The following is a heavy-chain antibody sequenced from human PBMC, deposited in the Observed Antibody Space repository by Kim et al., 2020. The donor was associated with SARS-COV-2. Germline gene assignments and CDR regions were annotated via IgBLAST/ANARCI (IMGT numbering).Heavy chain of an antibody. CDR1: GYTFTGYY. V-gene: IGHV1-2*02. CDR2: INPNSGGT. Sequence: ASVKVSCKASGYTFTGYYMHWVRQAPGQGLEWMGWINPNSGGTNYAQKFQGRVTMTRDTSISTAYMELSRLRSEDTAVYYCARDRSHYDILTGYYDYGMDVWGQETTVTVSS. CDR3: ARDRSHYDILTGYYDYGMDV. J-gene: IGHJ6*02. D-gene: IGHD3-9*01.